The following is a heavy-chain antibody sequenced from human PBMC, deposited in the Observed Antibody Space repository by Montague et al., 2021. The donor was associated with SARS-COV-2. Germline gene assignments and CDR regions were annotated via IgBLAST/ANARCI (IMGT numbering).Heavy chain of an antibody. CDR3: ATLSRRTAAGTRDYFGLDV. D-gene: IGHD6-13*01. CDR1: GDSISTSTW. Sequence: PETLSLTCRVSGDSISTSTWWTWVRQTPGKGLEWIGEIFHSGTINYNPSLKSRVSISVDKSNNQFSLRLSSLIAADTAVYYCATLSRRTAAGTRDYFGLDVWGQGTTVVVSS. CDR2: IFHSGTI. V-gene: IGHV4-4*03. J-gene: IGHJ6*02.